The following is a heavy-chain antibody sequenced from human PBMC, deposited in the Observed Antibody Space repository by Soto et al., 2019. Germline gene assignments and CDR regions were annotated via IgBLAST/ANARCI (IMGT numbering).Heavy chain of an antibody. CDR3: AAGACGGSCYWFDP. Sequence: SVKVSCKASGGTFSSYAISWVRQAPGQGLEWMGGIIPIFGTANYAQKFQGRVTITADESTSTAYMELSSLRSEDTAVYYCAAGACGGSCYWFDPWGQGTLVTVSS. J-gene: IGHJ5*02. CDR1: GGTFSSYA. D-gene: IGHD2-15*01. V-gene: IGHV1-69*13. CDR2: IIPIFGTA.